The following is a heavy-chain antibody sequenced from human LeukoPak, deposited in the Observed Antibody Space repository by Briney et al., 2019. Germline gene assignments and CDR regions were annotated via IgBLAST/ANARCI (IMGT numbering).Heavy chain of an antibody. V-gene: IGHV5-51*01. CDR3: ARAYCGGDCYTPGEWFDP. D-gene: IGHD2-21*02. CDR1: GYSFTSYW. CDR2: IYPGDSDT. J-gene: IGHJ5*02. Sequence: GESLKISCKGSGYSFTSYWIGWVRQMPGKGLEWMGIIYPGDSDTRYSPSLQGQVTISADKSISTAYLQWSSLKASDTAMYYCARAYCGGDCYTPGEWFDPWGQGTLVTVSS.